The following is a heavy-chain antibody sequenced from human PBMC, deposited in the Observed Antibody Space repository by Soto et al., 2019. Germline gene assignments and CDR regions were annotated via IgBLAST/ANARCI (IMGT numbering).Heavy chain of an antibody. V-gene: IGHV3-23*01. CDR2: ISGSGGST. D-gene: IGHD6-19*01. CDR1: GFTFSSYA. J-gene: IGHJ4*02. CDR3: ANAPYSSGWYHFDY. Sequence: LRLSCAASGFTFSSYAMSWVRQAPGKGLEWVSAISGSGGSTYYADSVKGRFTISRDNSKNTLYLQMNSLRAEDTAVYYCANAPYSSGWYHFDYWGQGTMVTVYS.